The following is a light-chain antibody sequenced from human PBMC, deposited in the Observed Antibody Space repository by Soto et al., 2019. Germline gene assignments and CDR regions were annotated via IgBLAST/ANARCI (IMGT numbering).Light chain of an antibody. Sequence: DIQMTQSPSSVSASVGDRVTITCRASQGISSSLAWYQRTPRIAPKLLIYAASSLQSRVPSRFSGSGSGTDFTLTISSLQPEDFATYYCQQCNSFPLTFGGGTKVEIK. J-gene: IGKJ4*01. CDR1: QGISSS. V-gene: IGKV1-12*01. CDR3: QQCNSFPLT. CDR2: AAS.